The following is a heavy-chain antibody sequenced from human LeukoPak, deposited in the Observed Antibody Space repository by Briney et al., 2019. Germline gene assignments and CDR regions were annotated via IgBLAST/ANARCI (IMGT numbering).Heavy chain of an antibody. J-gene: IGHJ6*03. D-gene: IGHD4-11*01. Sequence: GGSLRLSCAASGFTFSSYSMNWVRQAPGKGLEWVSSISSSSSYIYYADSVKGRFTISRDNAKNSLYLQMNSLRAEDTAVYYCARGYSNYGDYYYYMDVWGKGTTVTVSS. CDR1: GFTFSSYS. V-gene: IGHV3-21*01. CDR2: ISSSSSYI. CDR3: ARGYSNYGDYYYYMDV.